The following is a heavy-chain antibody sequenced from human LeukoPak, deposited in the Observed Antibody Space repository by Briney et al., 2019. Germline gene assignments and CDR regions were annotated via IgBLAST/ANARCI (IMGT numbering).Heavy chain of an antibody. D-gene: IGHD3-3*01. CDR2: IRYDGSNK. V-gene: IGHV3-30*02. CDR1: GFTFSSYG. Sequence: PGGSLRLSCAASGFTFSSYGMHWVRQAPGKGLEWVAFIRYDGSNKYYADSVKGRFTISRDNSKNTLYLQMNSLRAEDTAVYYCAKDQSDYDFWSGYQVDYWGQGTLVTVSS. J-gene: IGHJ4*02. CDR3: AKDQSDYDFWSGYQVDY.